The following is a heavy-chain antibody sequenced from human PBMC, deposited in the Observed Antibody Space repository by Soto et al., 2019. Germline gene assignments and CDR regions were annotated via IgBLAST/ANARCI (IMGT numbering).Heavy chain of an antibody. D-gene: IGHD2-2*02. Sequence: EVQLVESGGGLVQPGGSLKLSCAASGFIFSGSAIHWVRQASGKGLEWVGRIRSRANNFATSSAASVKGRFTFSRDDSQNTAHLQMNTLKPEDTAVYYCARGQGAAIGDYYYHGMDVWGQGTTVTVSS. J-gene: IGHJ6*02. CDR3: ARGQGAAIGDYYYHGMDV. CDR2: IRSRANNFAT. CDR1: GFIFSGSA. V-gene: IGHV3-73*02.